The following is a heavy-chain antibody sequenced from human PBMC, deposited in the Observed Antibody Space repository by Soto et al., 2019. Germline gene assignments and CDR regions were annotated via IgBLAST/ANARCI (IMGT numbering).Heavy chain of an antibody. CDR2: IRSNADGGTV. CDR3: TGAGVRGVVMSGMDV. V-gene: IGHV3-15*01. J-gene: IGHJ6*02. CDR1: GFTFSKAW. Sequence: DVQLVESGGGLVNPGGSLRLSCRTSGFTFSKAWMRWVPQAPGKGLEWVGRIRSNADGGTVEYAAPVKARFIISRDDSTNTLYLQMNSLDTEDTGVYYCTGAGVRGVVMSGMDVWGQGTAVTVSS. D-gene: IGHD3-10*01.